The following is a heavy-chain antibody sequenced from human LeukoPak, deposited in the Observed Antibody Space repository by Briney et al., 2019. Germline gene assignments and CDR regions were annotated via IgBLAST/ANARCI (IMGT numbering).Heavy chain of an antibody. CDR1: GFTFDDYA. V-gene: IGHV3-9*01. D-gene: IGHD3-3*01. Sequence: GGSLRLSCAASGFTFDDYAMHWVRQAPGKGLEWVSGISWNSGSIGYADSVKGRFTISRDNAKNSLYLQMNSLRDEDTAVYYCARDQVLEWLLYPSNWFDPWGQGTLVIVSS. J-gene: IGHJ5*02. CDR2: ISWNSGSI. CDR3: ARDQVLEWLLYPSNWFDP.